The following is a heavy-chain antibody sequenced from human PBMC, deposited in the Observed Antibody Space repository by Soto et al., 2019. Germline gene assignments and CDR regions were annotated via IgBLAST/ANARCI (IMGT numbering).Heavy chain of an antibody. CDR3: ATGGYQLLGNYYYYGMDV. CDR2: IIPIFGTA. V-gene: IGHV1-69*13. J-gene: IGHJ6*02. Sequence: GASVKVSCKASGGTFSSYAISWVRQAPGQGLEWMGGIIPIFGTANYAQKFQGRVTITADESTSTAYMELSSLRSEDTAVYYCATGGYQLLGNYYYYGMDVWGQGTTVTVSS. CDR1: GGTFSSYA. D-gene: IGHD2-2*01.